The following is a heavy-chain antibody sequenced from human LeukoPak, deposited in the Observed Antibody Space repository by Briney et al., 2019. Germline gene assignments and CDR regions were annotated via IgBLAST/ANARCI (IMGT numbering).Heavy chain of an antibody. Sequence: PSETLSLTCTVSGGSISSGGYYWSWIRQHPGKGLEWIGYIYYSGSTYYNPSLESRATISVDTSKDQFSLKLNSVTAADTAVYYCARGVGDYVFDPWGQGTLVTVSS. V-gene: IGHV4-31*03. CDR1: GGSISSGGYY. D-gene: IGHD4-17*01. J-gene: IGHJ5*02. CDR2: IYYSGST. CDR3: ARGVGDYVFDP.